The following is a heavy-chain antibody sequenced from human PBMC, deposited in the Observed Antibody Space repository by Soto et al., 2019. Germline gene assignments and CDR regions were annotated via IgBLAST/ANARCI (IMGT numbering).Heavy chain of an antibody. V-gene: IGHV3-21*01. CDR2: ISSSSSYM. CDR3: ATMATMSSFDY. CDR1: GFTFSAYS. D-gene: IGHD5-12*01. J-gene: IGHJ4*02. Sequence: GGSLRLPCAASGFTFSAYSMNWVRQAPGKGLEWVSSISSSSSYMYYTDSVKGRFAISRDNAKNSLFLQMNSLRAEDTAIYYCATMATMSSFDYWGQGTLVTVSS.